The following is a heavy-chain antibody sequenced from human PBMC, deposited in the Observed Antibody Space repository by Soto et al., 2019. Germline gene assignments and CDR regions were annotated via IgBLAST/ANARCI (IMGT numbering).Heavy chain of an antibody. V-gene: IGHV3-33*01. Sequence: QVQLVESGGGVVQPGRSLRLSCAASGFTFSSYGMHWVRQAPGKGLEWVAVIWYDGSNKYYADSVKGRFTISRDNSKNTLYLQMNSLRAEDTAVYYCARDGELGVVVITNYAFDIWGQGTMVTVSS. CDR2: IWYDGSNK. D-gene: IGHD3-22*01. CDR1: GFTFSSYG. CDR3: ARDGELGVVVITNYAFDI. J-gene: IGHJ3*02.